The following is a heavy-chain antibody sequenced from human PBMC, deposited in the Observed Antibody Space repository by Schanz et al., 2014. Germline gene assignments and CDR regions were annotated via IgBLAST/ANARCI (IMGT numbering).Heavy chain of an antibody. CDR1: GGSISSGSYY. Sequence: QVRLQPWGAGLLKPSQTLSLTCTVSGGSISSGSYYWSWIRQPAGKGLEWIGRIYSTGSTNYNPSLKSRVPITKDPSKNQFSLKLSSVTAADTAVYYCASETVQYCDSTTCYESGYIDYWGQGTPVTVSS. CDR2: IYSTGST. CDR3: ASETVQYCDSTTCYESGYIDY. J-gene: IGHJ4*02. V-gene: IGHV4-61*02. D-gene: IGHD2-2*01.